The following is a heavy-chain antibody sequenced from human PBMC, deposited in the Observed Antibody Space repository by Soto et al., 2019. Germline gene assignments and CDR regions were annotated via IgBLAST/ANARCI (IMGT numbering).Heavy chain of an antibody. CDR1: GGSISSYY. CDR2: IYYSGST. D-gene: IGHD6-13*01. Sequence: PSETLSLTCTVSGGSISSYYWSWIRQPPGKGLEWIGYIYYSGSTNYNPSLKSRVTISVDTPKNQFSLKLSSVTAADTAVYYCARDMLAAAFGMDVWGQGTTVTVSS. J-gene: IGHJ6*02. CDR3: ARDMLAAAFGMDV. V-gene: IGHV4-59*01.